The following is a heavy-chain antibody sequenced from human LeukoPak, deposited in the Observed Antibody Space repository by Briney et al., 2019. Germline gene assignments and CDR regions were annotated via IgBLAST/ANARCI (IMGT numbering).Heavy chain of an antibody. Sequence: GGSLRLSCAASGFTFSSYWMSWVRQAPGKGLEWVANIKQDGSEKYYVDSVKGRFTISRDNAKNSLYLQMNSLRAEDTAVYYCARDRDDFWSGYYRNYFDYWGQGALVTVSS. CDR3: ARDRDDFWSGYYRNYFDY. CDR2: IKQDGSEK. J-gene: IGHJ4*02. D-gene: IGHD3-3*01. CDR1: GFTFSSYW. V-gene: IGHV3-7*01.